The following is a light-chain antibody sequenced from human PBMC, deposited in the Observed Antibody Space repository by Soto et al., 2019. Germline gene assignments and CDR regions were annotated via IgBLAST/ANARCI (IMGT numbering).Light chain of an antibody. V-gene: IGLV2-14*01. CDR3: SSYTSDRSYV. CDR2: AVS. CDR1: SSDVGLYDY. J-gene: IGLJ1*01. Sequence: QSVLTQLASVSGSPGQSITISCPGTSSDVGLYDYVSWYQQHPGKAPQLMTYAVSTRPSGVSNRFSASKSGNTASLFISGLQAEDEADYYCSSYTSDRSYVFGSGTKVTVL.